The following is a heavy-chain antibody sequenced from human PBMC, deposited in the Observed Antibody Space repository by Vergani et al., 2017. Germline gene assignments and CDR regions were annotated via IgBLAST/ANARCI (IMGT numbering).Heavy chain of an antibody. CDR3: ARDLYRGEGIRYMDV. Sequence: QVQLVQSGAEVKKPGSSVKVSCKASGYTFTSYYMHWVRQAPGQGLEWMGIINPSGGSTSYAQKFQGRVTMTRDTSTSTVYMELSSLRSEDTAVYYCARDLYRGEGIRYMDVWGKGTTVTVSS. V-gene: IGHV1-46*01. D-gene: IGHD1-14*01. CDR2: INPSGGST. CDR1: GYTFTSYY. J-gene: IGHJ6*03.